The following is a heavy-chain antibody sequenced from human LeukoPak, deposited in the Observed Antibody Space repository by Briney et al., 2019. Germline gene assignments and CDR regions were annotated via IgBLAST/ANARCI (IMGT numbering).Heavy chain of an antibody. CDR1: GYTFTSYY. CDR2: INPSGGST. D-gene: IGHD3-22*01. J-gene: IGHJ4*02. Sequence: ASVKVSCKASGYTFTSYYMHWVRQAPGQGLEWMGIINPSGGSTSYAQKFQGRVTMTRDTSTSTVYMELSSLRSEDTAVYYCARSAYYYDSSGYYTPSFDYWGQGTLVTVSS. CDR3: ARSAYYYDSSGYYTPSFDY. V-gene: IGHV1-46*01.